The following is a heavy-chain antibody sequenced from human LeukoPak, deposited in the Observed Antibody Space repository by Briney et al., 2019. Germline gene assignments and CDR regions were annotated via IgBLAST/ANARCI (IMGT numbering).Heavy chain of an antibody. CDR1: GFTFSSYG. Sequence: PGGSLRLSCAASGFTFSSYGMHWVRQAPGKGLEGVAVISYDGSNKYYADSVKGRFTISRDNSKNTLYLQMNSLRVEDTAVYYCAKDLNRYYDFWSGPKSYYYGMDVWGQGTTVTVSS. J-gene: IGHJ6*02. CDR3: AKDLNRYYDFWSGPKSYYYGMDV. V-gene: IGHV3-30*18. D-gene: IGHD3-3*01. CDR2: ISYDGSNK.